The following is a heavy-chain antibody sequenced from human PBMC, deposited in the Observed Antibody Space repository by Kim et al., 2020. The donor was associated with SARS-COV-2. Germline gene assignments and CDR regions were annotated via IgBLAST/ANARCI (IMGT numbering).Heavy chain of an antibody. Sequence: SETLSLTCAVYGGSFSGYYWSWIRQPPGKGLEWIGEINHSGSTNYNPSLKSRVTISVDTSKNQFSLKLSSVTAADTAVYYCARGLFARRDFWSGYYLYY. CDR1: GGSFSGYY. CDR3: ARGLFARRDFWSGYYLYY. CDR2: INHSGST. J-gene: IGHJ6*01. V-gene: IGHV4-34*01. D-gene: IGHD3-3*01.